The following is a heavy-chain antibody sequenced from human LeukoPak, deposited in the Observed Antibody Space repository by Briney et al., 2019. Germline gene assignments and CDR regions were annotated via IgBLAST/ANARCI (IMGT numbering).Heavy chain of an antibody. D-gene: IGHD1-20*01. CDR3: AREDNWNDEYYYYMDV. CDR1: GGSFSGYY. V-gene: IGHV4-34*01. Sequence: SETLSLTCAVYGGSFSGYYWSWIRQPPGRGLEWIGEINHSGSTNYNPSLKSRVTISVDTSKNQFSLKLSSVTAADTAVYYCAREDNWNDEYYYYMDVWDKGTKVTVS. J-gene: IGHJ6*03. CDR2: INHSGST.